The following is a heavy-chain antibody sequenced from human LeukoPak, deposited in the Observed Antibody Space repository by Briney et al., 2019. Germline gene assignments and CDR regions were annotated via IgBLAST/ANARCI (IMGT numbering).Heavy chain of an antibody. CDR3: ARDSGGWFDP. J-gene: IGHJ5*02. CDR1: GFTFDDYA. V-gene: IGHV3-9*01. CDR2: ISWNSGSI. Sequence: GGSLRLSCAASGFTFDDYAMHWVRQAPGKGLEWVSGISWNSGSIGYADSVKGRFTISRDNAKNSLYLQMNSLRAEDTAVYYCARDSGGWFDPWGQGTLVTVSS.